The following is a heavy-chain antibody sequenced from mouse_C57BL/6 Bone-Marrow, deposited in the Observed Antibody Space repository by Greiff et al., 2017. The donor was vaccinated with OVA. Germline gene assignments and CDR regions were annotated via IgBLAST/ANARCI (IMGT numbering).Heavy chain of an antibody. Sequence: VQLQQSGAELVRPGASVKLSCTASGFNIKDDYMHWVQQRPEQGLEWIGWIDPENGDTEYASKFQGKATITADTSSNTAYLQLSSLTSEDTAVYYCTTNYYGKRIYYAMDYWGQGTSVTVSS. CDR1: GFNIKDDY. J-gene: IGHJ4*01. CDR3: TTNYYGKRIYYAMDY. V-gene: IGHV14-4*01. D-gene: IGHD2-1*01. CDR2: IDPENGDT.